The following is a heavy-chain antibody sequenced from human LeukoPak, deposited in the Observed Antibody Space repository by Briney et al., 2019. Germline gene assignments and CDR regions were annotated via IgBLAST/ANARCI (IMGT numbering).Heavy chain of an antibody. CDR3: ARVSDWFDP. V-gene: IGHV4-34*01. Sequence: SGTLSLTCAVYGGSFSGYYWSWIRQPPGKGLEWIGEINHSGSTNYNPSLKSRVTISVDTSKNQFSLKLSSVTAADTAVYYCARVSDWFDPWGQGTLVTVSS. CDR1: GGSFSGYY. CDR2: INHSGST. D-gene: IGHD5/OR15-5a*01. J-gene: IGHJ5*02.